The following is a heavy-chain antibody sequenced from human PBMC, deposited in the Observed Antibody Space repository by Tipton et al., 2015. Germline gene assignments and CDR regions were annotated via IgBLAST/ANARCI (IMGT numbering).Heavy chain of an antibody. D-gene: IGHD3-22*01. CDR3: SRAGGYFSPYDLWFFDL. J-gene: IGHJ2*01. CDR2: ISAYKAHT. Sequence: QVQLVQSGAEVKKHGSSVKDSCKASGYTFTGYGISWVRQAPGQGLEWMGWISAYKAHTNYLQKFQGRVTMTADTSTSTAYMELRNLRPDDTAVYFCSRAGGYFSPYDLWFFDLWGRGTQVTVSS. V-gene: IGHV1-18*01. CDR1: GYTFTGYG.